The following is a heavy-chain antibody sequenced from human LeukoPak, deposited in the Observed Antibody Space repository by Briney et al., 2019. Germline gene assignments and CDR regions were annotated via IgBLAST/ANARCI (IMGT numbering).Heavy chain of an antibody. CDR2: INHSGST. D-gene: IGHD3-16*02. V-gene: IGHV4-34*01. Sequence: NPSETLSLTCAVYGGSFSGYYWSWIRQPPGKGLEWIGEINHSGSTNYNPSLKSRVTISVDTSKNQFSLKPSSVTAADTAVYYCARSRRTNYDYVWGSYRYHYFDYWGQGTLVTVSS. CDR1: GGSFSGYY. CDR3: ARSRRTNYDYVWGSYRYHYFDY. J-gene: IGHJ4*02.